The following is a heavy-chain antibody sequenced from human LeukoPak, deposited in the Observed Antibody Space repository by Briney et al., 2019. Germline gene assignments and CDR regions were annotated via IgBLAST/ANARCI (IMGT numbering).Heavy chain of an antibody. J-gene: IGHJ4*02. D-gene: IGHD2-2*01. Sequence: WGSLRLSCAASGFTLSGATMHWVRQASGKGLEWVGHIRSKANNYATAYAASVKGRFTISRDDSKNTAYLQMNSLKTEDTAVYYCSRHEAMPGDYWGQGTLVTVSS. CDR3: SRHEAMPGDY. CDR2: IRSKANNYAT. V-gene: IGHV3-73*01. CDR1: GFTLSGAT.